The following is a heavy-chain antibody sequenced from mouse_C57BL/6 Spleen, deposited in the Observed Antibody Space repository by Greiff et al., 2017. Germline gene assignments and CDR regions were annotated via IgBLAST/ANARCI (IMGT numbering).Heavy chain of an antibody. CDR2: IYPGDGDT. Sequence: VQLQQSGPELVKPGASVKISCKASGYAFSSSWMNWVKQRPGKGLEWIGRIYPGDGDTNYNGKFKGKATLTADKSSSTAYMQLSSLTSEDSAVYFCSNLPYDYDGDFDVWGTGTTVTVSS. D-gene: IGHD2-4*01. CDR1: GYAFSSSW. J-gene: IGHJ1*03. V-gene: IGHV1-82*01. CDR3: SNLPYDYDGDFDV.